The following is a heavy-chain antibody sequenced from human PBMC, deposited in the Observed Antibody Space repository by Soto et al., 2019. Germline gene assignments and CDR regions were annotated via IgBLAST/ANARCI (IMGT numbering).Heavy chain of an antibody. Sequence: GESLKISCKGSGYSFTSHWIGWVRQMSGKGLEWMGTIYPDDSDTRYSPSFQGQVTISADKSISTAYLQWSSLKASDTAMYYCERHMEAAAGQFYYYYGMDVWGQGTTVTVSS. V-gene: IGHV5-51*01. CDR2: IYPDDSDT. CDR3: ERHMEAAAGQFYYYYGMDV. D-gene: IGHD6-13*01. CDR1: GYSFTSHW. J-gene: IGHJ6*02.